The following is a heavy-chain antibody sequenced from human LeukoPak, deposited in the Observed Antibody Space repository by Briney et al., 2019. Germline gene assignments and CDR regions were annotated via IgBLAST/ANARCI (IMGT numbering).Heavy chain of an antibody. CDR3: AKESGSGSYYTYYYYYGMDV. CDR1: GFTFSSYA. Sequence: PGGSLRLSCAASGFTFSSYAMSWVRQAPGKGLEWVSAISGSGGSTYYADSVKGRFTISRDNSKNTLYLQMNSLRAEDTAVYICAKESGSGSYYTYYYYYGMDVWGKGNTVTVSS. D-gene: IGHD3-10*01. CDR2: ISGSGGST. V-gene: IGHV3-23*01. J-gene: IGHJ6*04.